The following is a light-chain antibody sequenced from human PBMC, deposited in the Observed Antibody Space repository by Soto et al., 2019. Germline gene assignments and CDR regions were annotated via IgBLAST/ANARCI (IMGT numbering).Light chain of an antibody. Sequence: QSVLTQPPSASGSPGQSVTISCTGTSSDVGGYNYVSWYRQHPGKAPKLMIFEVNKRPSGVPDRFSGSKSGNTASLTVSGLQAEDEADYYCSSYAGSSSWVFGGGTKVTVL. CDR1: SSDVGGYNY. CDR3: SSYAGSSSWV. V-gene: IGLV2-8*01. J-gene: IGLJ3*02. CDR2: EVN.